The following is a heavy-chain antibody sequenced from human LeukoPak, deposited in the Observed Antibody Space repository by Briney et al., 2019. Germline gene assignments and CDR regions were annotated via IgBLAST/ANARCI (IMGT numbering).Heavy chain of an antibody. D-gene: IGHD3-16*01. V-gene: IGHV4-59*01. CDR3: ARDGGTGYFDY. Sequence: PSETLSLTCTVSGGSISSYYWSWIRQPPGKGLEWIGYIYYSGSTNYNPSLKSRVTISVDTSKNQFSLKLSSVIAADTAVYYCARDGGTGYFDYWGQGTLVTVSS. CDR1: GGSISSYY. CDR2: IYYSGST. J-gene: IGHJ4*02.